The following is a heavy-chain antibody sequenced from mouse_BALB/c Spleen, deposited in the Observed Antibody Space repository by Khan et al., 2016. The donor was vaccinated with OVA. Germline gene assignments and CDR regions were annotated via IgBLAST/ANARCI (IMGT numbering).Heavy chain of an antibody. Sequence: EVKLEESGPGLVKPSQSLFLTCTVTGYSITSGYAWNWIRQFPGNKLEWMGYISYSGVTSYTPSLKSRISITRDTSKNQFFLQLTSVTTEDTATYYCARGNYCGYYFSYWGQGTTLTVSS. CDR3: ARGNYCGYYFSY. CDR2: ISYSGVT. V-gene: IGHV3-2*02. D-gene: IGHD1-1*01. CDR1: GYSITSGYA. J-gene: IGHJ2*01.